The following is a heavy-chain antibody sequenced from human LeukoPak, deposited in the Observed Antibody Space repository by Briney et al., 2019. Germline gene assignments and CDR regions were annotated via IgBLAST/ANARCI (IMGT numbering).Heavy chain of an antibody. V-gene: IGHV4-34*01. CDR3: ARRSITMVRGVIITYYYYYMDV. J-gene: IGHJ6*03. Sequence: SETLSLTCAVYGGSFSGYYWSWIRQPPGKGLEWIGEINHSGSTNYNPSLKSRVTISVDTSKNQFSLKLSSVTAADTAVYYCARRSITMVRGVIITYYYYYMDVWGKGTTVTISS. CDR1: GGSFSGYY. D-gene: IGHD3-10*01. CDR2: INHSGST.